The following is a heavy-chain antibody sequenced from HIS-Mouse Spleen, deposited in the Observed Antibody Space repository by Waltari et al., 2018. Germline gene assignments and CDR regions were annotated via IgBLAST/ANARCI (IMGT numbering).Heavy chain of an antibody. CDR3: AREIPYSSSWYDWYFDL. CDR1: GGSISSSSYY. CDR2: IYYSGST. J-gene: IGHJ2*01. D-gene: IGHD6-13*01. V-gene: IGHV4-39*07. Sequence: QLQLQESGPGLVKPSETLSLTCTVSGGSISSSSYYWGWIRQPPGKGLEWIGGIYYSGSTYYNPSRKSRVTISVDPSKNPFSLKLSSVTAADTAVYYCAREIPYSSSWYDWYFDLWGRGTLVTVSS.